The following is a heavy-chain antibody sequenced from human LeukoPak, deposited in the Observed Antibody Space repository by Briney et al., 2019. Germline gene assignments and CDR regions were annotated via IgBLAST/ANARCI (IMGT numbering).Heavy chain of an antibody. J-gene: IGHJ3*02. Sequence: GEALEISYEGSGSSFTSYWIGWGRPRPGKGVGGGGIIYPGDCDNRDSTCFEGEVTISAEKCIRTCEQQRSSREGADTAMYYCARRMGSGSSHAFDIWGQGTMVTVSS. CDR2: IYPGDCDN. D-gene: IGHD3-10*01. CDR1: GSSFTSYW. V-gene: IGHV5-51*01. CDR3: ARRMGSGSSHAFDI.